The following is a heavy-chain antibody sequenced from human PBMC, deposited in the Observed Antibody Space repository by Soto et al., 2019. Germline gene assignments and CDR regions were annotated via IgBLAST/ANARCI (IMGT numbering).Heavy chain of an antibody. Sequence: QVQLQESGPGLVKPSETLSLTCAVSGVSINSETYYWGWVRQPPGKAREWIGSIFYTGSTYYNPSLKSPVVLSLDPSKSHFSLNLTSVTASDTAIYDCTSQPYSSGRYGRDYWGQGTLVTVSS. CDR2: IFYTGST. D-gene: IGHD6-19*01. CDR1: GVSINSETYY. J-gene: IGHJ4*02. V-gene: IGHV4-39*02. CDR3: TSQPYSSGRYGRDY.